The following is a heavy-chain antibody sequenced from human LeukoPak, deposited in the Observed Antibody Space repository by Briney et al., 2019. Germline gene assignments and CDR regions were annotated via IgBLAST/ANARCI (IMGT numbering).Heavy chain of an antibody. CDR1: GGSFSGYY. D-gene: IGHD3-22*01. CDR3: ARRASYYYDSSGIKYFQH. Sequence: SETLSLTCAVYGGSFSGYYWSWIRQPPGKGLEWIGEINHSGSTNYNPSLKSRVTISVDTSKNQFPLKLSSVTAADTAVYYCARRASYYYDSSGIKYFQHWGQGTLVTVSS. V-gene: IGHV4-34*01. CDR2: INHSGST. J-gene: IGHJ1*01.